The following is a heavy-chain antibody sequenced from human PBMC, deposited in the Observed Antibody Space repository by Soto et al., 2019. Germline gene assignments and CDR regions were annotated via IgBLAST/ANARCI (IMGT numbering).Heavy chain of an antibody. CDR3: ARDRGAVTGQYFDY. D-gene: IGHD6-19*01. Sequence: QVQLEEPGGGLVKPGGSLRLSCAASGFTFSAVYMSWIRQAPNKGLEYISYISSSGTSANYADSVKGRFTISRGNAKNSLYLQMNSLRAEDTAVYYCARDRGAVTGQYFDYWGQGALVTVSS. CDR2: ISSSGTSA. V-gene: IGHV3-11*05. J-gene: IGHJ4*02. CDR1: GFTFSAVY.